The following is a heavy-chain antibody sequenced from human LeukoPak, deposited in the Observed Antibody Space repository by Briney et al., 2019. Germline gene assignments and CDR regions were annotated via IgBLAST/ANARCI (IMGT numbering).Heavy chain of an antibody. CDR3: AKDAERGFDYSNSLNY. CDR2: IWSDASDK. CDR1: QFTFSHYG. J-gene: IGHJ4*02. Sequence: GGSLRLSCAASQFTFSHYGMHWVRQAPGRGLQWVAVIWSDASDKYYSDSVKGRFTISRDNSKNTPYLEMNNLRAEDTAVYYCAKDAERGFDYSNSLNYWGQGTLVTVSS. V-gene: IGHV3-33*06. D-gene: IGHD4-11*01.